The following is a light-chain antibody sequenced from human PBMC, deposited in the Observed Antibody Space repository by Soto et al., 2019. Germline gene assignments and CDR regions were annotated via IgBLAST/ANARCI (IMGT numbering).Light chain of an antibody. V-gene: IGKV3-11*01. CDR2: DSS. J-gene: IGKJ1*01. Sequence: EIVLTQSPATLSLSPGERATLSCRASQSVSSYLAWYQQKPGQAPRLLIYDSSTRAAGIPARFSGSGSGTVFTLTISSLEPEYFAVYYCQQRSNWPRTFGQGTKVEIK. CDR1: QSVSSY. CDR3: QQRSNWPRT.